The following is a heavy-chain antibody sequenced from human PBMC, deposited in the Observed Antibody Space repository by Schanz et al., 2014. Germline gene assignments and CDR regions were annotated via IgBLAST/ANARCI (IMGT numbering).Heavy chain of an antibody. CDR2: ISSGGGTT. CDR3: AKPFRSSWYPDAFDI. V-gene: IGHV3-23*04. J-gene: IGHJ3*02. Sequence: VQLVESGGGLIKPGGSLRLSCLASGFTFSAYAMTWVRRAPGKGLEWVAGISSGGGTTFYADSVKGRFSISRDNSKNTVYMQMSSLRADDSAVYYCAKPFRSSWYPDAFDIWGQGTMVTVSS. D-gene: IGHD6-13*01. CDR1: GFTFSAYA.